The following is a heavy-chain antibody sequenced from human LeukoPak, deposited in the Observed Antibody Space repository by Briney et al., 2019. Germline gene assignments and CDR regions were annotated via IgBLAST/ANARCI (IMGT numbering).Heavy chain of an antibody. J-gene: IGHJ4*02. CDR1: GYTFTAYY. CDR3: ASPSNYGSGSQLNY. V-gene: IGHV1-2*02. Sequence: GASVKVSCKASGYTFTAYYMHWVRQAPGQGLEWMGWINPSSGGTNYAQKFQGRVNMTRDTSISTAYMELSRLRSDDTAVYYCASPSNYGSGSQLNYWGQGTLVTVSS. D-gene: IGHD3-10*01. CDR2: INPSSGGT.